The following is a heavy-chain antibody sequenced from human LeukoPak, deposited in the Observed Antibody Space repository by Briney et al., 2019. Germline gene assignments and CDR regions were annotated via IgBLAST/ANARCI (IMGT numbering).Heavy chain of an antibody. Sequence: SETLSLTCSVSGDSVRSDSHYWSWIRQPPGKGLEWIGNVYYSGRTAYNPSLKSRVTISVDISKNQFSLQLNSVTAADTAVYYCVRETATYYYDSRGYYRQIEVFDIWGQGTPVTVSS. CDR3: VRETATYYYDSRGYYRQIEVFDI. J-gene: IGHJ3*02. CDR2: VYYSGRT. D-gene: IGHD3-22*01. V-gene: IGHV4-61*01. CDR1: GDSVRSDSHY.